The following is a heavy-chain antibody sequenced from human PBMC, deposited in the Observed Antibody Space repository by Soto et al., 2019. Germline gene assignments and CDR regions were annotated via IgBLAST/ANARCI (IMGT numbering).Heavy chain of an antibody. D-gene: IGHD3-16*01. CDR2: IYWNDDK. CDR1: GFALSTNGVG. Sequence: QITLKESGPTLVKPTQTLTLTCTFSGFALSTNGVGVGWIRQSPGKALEWVALIYWNDDKRYSPSLKSRLTITKDTSKNQVVLTMTNVDPVDTGTYYCAHTLSSADYVSWYFVRWGRGTLVTVSS. CDR3: AHTLSSADYVSWYFVR. J-gene: IGHJ2*01. V-gene: IGHV2-5*01.